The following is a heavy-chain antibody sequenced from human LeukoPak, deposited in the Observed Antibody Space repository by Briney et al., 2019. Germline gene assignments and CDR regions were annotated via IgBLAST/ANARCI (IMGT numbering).Heavy chain of an antibody. CDR1: GFTSRTYG. CDR3: ARDFGRSSISCNALVADY. D-gene: IGHD2-2*01. CDR2: IWYDGTNE. V-gene: IGHV3-33*01. J-gene: IGHJ4*02. Sequence: GGSLRLSCAASGFTSRTYGMHWVRQAPGKGLEWVAIIWYDGTNEYYADSVKGRFTISRDNSKNTLYLQMNSLRAEDTAVYYCARDFGRSSISCNALVADYWGQGTLVTVSS.